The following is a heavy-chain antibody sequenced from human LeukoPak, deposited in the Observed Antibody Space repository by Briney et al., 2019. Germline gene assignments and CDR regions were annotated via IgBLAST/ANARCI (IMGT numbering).Heavy chain of an antibody. D-gene: IGHD6-6*01. V-gene: IGHV1-69*13. CDR1: GGTFSSYA. CDR3: ARDWAARGGNYFDY. CDR2: IIPIFGTA. Sequence: GASVKVSCKASGGTFSSYAISWVRQAPGQGLEWMGGIIPIFGTANYAQKFQGRVTITADESTSTAYMELSSLRSEDTAVYYCARDWAARGGNYFDYWGQGTLVTVSS. J-gene: IGHJ4*02.